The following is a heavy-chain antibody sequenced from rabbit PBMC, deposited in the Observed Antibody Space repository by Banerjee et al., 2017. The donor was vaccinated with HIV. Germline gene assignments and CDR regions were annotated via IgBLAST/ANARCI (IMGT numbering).Heavy chain of an antibody. CDR3: ARDLAGVTGWNFGL. J-gene: IGHJ4*01. CDR1: GLDFSSSYW. CDR2: IYTGTGYT. Sequence: QQQLEESGGGLVKPGGSLTLTCKASGLDFSSSYWICWVRQAPGKGLEWIGCIYTGTGYTYYASWVSGRFTISRGTSLDTVTLQMTSLTAADTATYFCARDLAGVTGWNFGLWGPGTLVTVS. V-gene: IGHV1S43*01. D-gene: IGHD4-1*01.